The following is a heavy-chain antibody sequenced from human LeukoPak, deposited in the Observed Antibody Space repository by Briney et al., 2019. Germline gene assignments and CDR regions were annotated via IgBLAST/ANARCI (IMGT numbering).Heavy chain of an antibody. Sequence: SETLSLTCTVSGGSINNYYWSWIRQPPGKGLEWIGYIYYSGSTNYNPSLKSRVTISLDTSKNQFSLKLSSVTAEDTAVYYCARDHANYDILTGGNWFDPWGQGTLVTVSS. D-gene: IGHD3-9*01. CDR1: GGSINNYY. V-gene: IGHV4-59*01. CDR3: ARDHANYDILTGGNWFDP. J-gene: IGHJ5*02. CDR2: IYYSGST.